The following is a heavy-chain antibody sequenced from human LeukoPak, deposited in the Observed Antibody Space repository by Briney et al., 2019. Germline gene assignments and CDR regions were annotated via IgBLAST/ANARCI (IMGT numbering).Heavy chain of an antibody. V-gene: IGHV4-31*02. CDR1: GGSIRSDDYY. D-gene: IGHD4-17*01. CDR2: IYPTGST. CDR3: ARINAYADQDFDS. Sequence: SQTLSLTCTVSGGSIRSDDYYWSWIRQHPGKGLEWIGYIYPTGSTYYNPSLQSRLTISLDTSKNQFSLGVTSVTAADTAVYYGARINAYADQDFDSWGPGILVTVSS. J-gene: IGHJ4*02.